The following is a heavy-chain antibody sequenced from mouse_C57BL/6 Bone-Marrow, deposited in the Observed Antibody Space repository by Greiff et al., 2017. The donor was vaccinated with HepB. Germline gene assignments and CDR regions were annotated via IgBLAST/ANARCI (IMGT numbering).Heavy chain of an antibody. Sequence: EVMLVESGGGLVQPGGSLKLSCAASGFTFSDYYMYWVRQTPEKRLEWVAYISNGGGSTYYPDTVKGRFTISRDNAKNTLYLQMSRLKSEDTAMYYCARQGSCPYDDDVRYYARDYWGQGTSVTVSS. J-gene: IGHJ4*01. CDR3: ARQGSCPYDDDVRYYARDY. CDR1: GFTFSDYY. D-gene: IGHD2-4*01. CDR2: ISNGGGST. V-gene: IGHV5-12*01.